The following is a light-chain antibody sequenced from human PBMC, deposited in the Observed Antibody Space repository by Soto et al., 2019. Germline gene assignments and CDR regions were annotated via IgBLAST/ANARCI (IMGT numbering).Light chain of an antibody. Sequence: QSALTQPASVSGSPGQSITISRTGTSSDVGGYNYVSWYQQHPGKAPKLMIYDVSNRPSGVSNRFSGSKSGNTASLTISGLQAEDEADYYGSSYTSSSTLVFGGGTKVTVL. CDR2: DVS. V-gene: IGLV2-14*01. J-gene: IGLJ2*01. CDR1: SSDVGGYNY. CDR3: SSYTSSSTLV.